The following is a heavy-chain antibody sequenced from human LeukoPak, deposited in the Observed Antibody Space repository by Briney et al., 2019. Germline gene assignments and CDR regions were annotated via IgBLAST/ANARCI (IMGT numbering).Heavy chain of an antibody. V-gene: IGHV4-34*01. D-gene: IGHD3-22*01. CDR2: INHSGST. Sequence: SETLSLTCAVYGGSFSGYYWSWIRQPPGKGLEWIGEINHSGSTNYNPSLKSRVTISVDTSKNQFSLKLSSVTAADTAVYYCARSPYYYDSSSLQWGQGTLVTVSS. J-gene: IGHJ4*02. CDR3: ARSPYYYDSSSLQ. CDR1: GGSFSGYY.